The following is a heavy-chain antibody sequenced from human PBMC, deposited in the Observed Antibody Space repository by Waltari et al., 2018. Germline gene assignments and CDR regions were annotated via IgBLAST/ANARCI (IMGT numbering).Heavy chain of an antibody. Sequence: QVQLVQSGAEVKKPGASVKVSCKASGYTFTGYYKHWVRQAPGQGLEWMGWINPNSGGTNYAQKLQGRVTMTRDTSISTAYMELGRLRSDDTAVYYCARGPVYGGNGYFDYWGQGTLVTVSS. CDR1: GYTFTGYY. D-gene: IGHD2-15*01. J-gene: IGHJ4*02. V-gene: IGHV1-2*02. CDR3: ARGPVYGGNGYFDY. CDR2: INPNSGGT.